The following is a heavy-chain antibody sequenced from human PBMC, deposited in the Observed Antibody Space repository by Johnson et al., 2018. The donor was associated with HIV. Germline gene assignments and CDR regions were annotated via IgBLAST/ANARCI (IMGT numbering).Heavy chain of an antibody. J-gene: IGHJ3*02. Sequence: QVQLVESGGGVVQPGRSLRLSCAASGFTFSSYAMHWVRQAPGMGLEWVAVISYDGSNKYYADSVKGRFTISRDNSRNTLYLQMNLLRPEDTAVYYCARDRVPGAFDIWGQGTMVTVSS. CDR2: ISYDGSNK. D-gene: IGHD3-3*01. CDR1: GFTFSSYA. V-gene: IGHV3-30-3*01. CDR3: ARDRVPGAFDI.